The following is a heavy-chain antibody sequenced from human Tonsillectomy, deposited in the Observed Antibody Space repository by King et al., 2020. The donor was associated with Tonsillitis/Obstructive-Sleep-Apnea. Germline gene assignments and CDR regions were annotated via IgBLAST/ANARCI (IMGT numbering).Heavy chain of an antibody. V-gene: IGHV3-74*01. CDR2: INVDGSST. Sequence: VQLVESGGGLVQPGGSLRLSCAVSEFTFSSYSMHWVRRAPGKGLVWVSHINVDGSSTNYADSVKGRFTITRDNAKNTRYLQMNSLGAEDTAVYYCARDHSGTGAAFDIWGQGTMLTVSS. CDR3: ARDHSGTGAAFDI. J-gene: IGHJ3*02. D-gene: IGHD1-1*01. CDR1: EFTFSSYS.